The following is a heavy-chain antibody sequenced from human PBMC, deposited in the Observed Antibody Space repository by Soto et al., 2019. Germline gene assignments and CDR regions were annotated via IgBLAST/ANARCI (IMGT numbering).Heavy chain of an antibody. CDR1: GGSFSGYY. V-gene: IGHV4-34*01. CDR3: ARDGHSSGWPRSFDP. Sequence: QVQLQQWGAGLLKPSETLSLTCAVYGGSFSGYYWSWIRQPPGKGLEWIGEINHSGSTNYNPSLKSRVTISVDRSKNQFSLKLSSVTAADTAVYYCARDGHSSGWPRSFDPWGQGTLVTVSS. CDR2: INHSGST. D-gene: IGHD6-19*01. J-gene: IGHJ5*02.